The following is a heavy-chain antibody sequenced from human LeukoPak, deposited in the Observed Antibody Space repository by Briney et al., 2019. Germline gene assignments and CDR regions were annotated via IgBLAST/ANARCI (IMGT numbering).Heavy chain of an antibody. V-gene: IGHV1-8*01. CDR3: ARGLLVRDNYYDSSGSYWFDP. CDR1: GYTFTSYD. D-gene: IGHD3-22*01. Sequence: ASVKVSCKASGYTFTSYDINWVRQATGRGLEWMGWLNPNSCNTGYAQKFQGRVTMTRNTSISTAYMELSSLRSEDTAVYYRARGLLVRDNYYDSSGSYWFDPWGQGTLVTVSS. CDR2: LNPNSCNT. J-gene: IGHJ5*02.